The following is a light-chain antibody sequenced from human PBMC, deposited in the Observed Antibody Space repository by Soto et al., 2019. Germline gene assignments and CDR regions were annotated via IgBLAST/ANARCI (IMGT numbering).Light chain of an antibody. CDR3: CSYAGSTTHYV. Sequence: QSALTQPAAVSGSTGQSITISCTGTSSDVGYYNLVSWYQQHPGKAPKLIIYEVNKRPSGFSNRFSGSKSGNTASLTISGLQAEDEAEYYCCSYAGSTTHYVFGTGTKGTVL. J-gene: IGLJ1*01. V-gene: IGLV2-23*02. CDR2: EVN. CDR1: SSDVGYYNL.